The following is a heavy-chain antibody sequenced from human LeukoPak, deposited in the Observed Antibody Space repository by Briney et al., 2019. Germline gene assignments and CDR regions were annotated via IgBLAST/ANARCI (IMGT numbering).Heavy chain of an antibody. CDR1: GGSISGYH. CDR2: IYYSGST. V-gene: IGHV4-59*01. J-gene: IGHJ3*02. CDR3: ARVRGGSYDILAGAFDI. Sequence: SETLSLTCTVSGGSISGYHWSWIRQPPGKGLEWIGYIYYSGSTNYNPSLKSRVTISVDTSKNQFSLKLSSVTAADTAVYYCARVRGGSYDILAGAFDIWGQGTMVTVSS. D-gene: IGHD3-9*01.